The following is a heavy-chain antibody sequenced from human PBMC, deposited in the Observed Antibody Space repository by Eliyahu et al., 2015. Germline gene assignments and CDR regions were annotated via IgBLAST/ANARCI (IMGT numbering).Heavy chain of an antibody. D-gene: IGHD3-9*01. CDR1: GGSIXSSSYY. Sequence: QLQLQESGPGLVKPSETLSLTCIVSGGSIXSSSYYWGWIRLPPGKGLEWIGSIXYSGSTYYNPSLKSRVTISADTSKNQFSLKLSSVTAADTAVYYCARFNRNVLTSYYVRVDAFDIWGQGTVVTVSS. V-gene: IGHV4-39*01. CDR2: IXYSGST. J-gene: IGHJ3*02. CDR3: ARFNRNVLTSYYVRVDAFDI.